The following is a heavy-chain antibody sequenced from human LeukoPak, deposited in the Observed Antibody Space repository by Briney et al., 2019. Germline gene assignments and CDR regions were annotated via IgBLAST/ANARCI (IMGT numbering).Heavy chain of an antibody. CDR2: ISGSGGST. J-gene: IGHJ4*02. D-gene: IGHD3-22*01. Sequence: GGSLRLSCAASGFTFSSYAMSWVRQAPGKGLEWGSAISGSGGSTYYADSVKGRFTISKDNSKNTLYLQMNSLRAEDTAVYYCAKGSMIVVVMHFDYWGQGTLVTVSS. V-gene: IGHV3-23*01. CDR3: AKGSMIVVVMHFDY. CDR1: GFTFSSYA.